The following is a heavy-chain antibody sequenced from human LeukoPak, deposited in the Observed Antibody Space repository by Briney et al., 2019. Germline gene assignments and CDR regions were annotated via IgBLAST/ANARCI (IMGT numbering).Heavy chain of an antibody. D-gene: IGHD6-13*01. CDR2: IIPILGIA. V-gene: IGHV1-69*02. J-gene: IGHJ4*02. Sequence: GASVKVSCKASGGTFSSYTISWVRQAPGPGLGWMGRIIPILGIANYAQKFQGRVTITADKSTSTAYMELSSLRSEDTAVYYCAPHRRGDGSSWYQYWGQGTLVTVSS. CDR1: GGTFSSYT. CDR3: APHRRGDGSSWYQY.